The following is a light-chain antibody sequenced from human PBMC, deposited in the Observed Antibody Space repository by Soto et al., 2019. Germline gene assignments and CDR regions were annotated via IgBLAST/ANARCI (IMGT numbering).Light chain of an antibody. CDR1: QSVSTF. CDR3: QQRSNWPLT. V-gene: IGKV3-11*01. Sequence: EIVLTQSPATLSLSPGERATLSCRAGQSVSTFLAWYQQKPGQAPRLLIYDAPKRATGIPIRFSGSGSGTDFTLTISSLEPEDFAVYYCQQRSNWPLTFGGGTKVEIK. CDR2: DAP. J-gene: IGKJ4*01.